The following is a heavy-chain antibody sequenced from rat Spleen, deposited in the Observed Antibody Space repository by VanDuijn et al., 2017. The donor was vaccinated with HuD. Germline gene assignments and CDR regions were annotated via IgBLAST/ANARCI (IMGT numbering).Heavy chain of an antibody. V-gene: IGHV3-1*01. CDR3: ARCDPAYGGYSGGWFAY. CDR2: ISYSGST. Sequence: EVQLQESGPGLVKPSQSLSLTCSVTGYSITSNFWGWIRKLPGNKMEWMGYISYSGSTSYNPSLKSRISITTDTSKNQFFLQLNSVTSEDTATYYCARCDPAYGGYSGGWFAYWGQGTLVTVSS. J-gene: IGHJ3*01. D-gene: IGHD1-11*01. CDR1: GYSITSNF.